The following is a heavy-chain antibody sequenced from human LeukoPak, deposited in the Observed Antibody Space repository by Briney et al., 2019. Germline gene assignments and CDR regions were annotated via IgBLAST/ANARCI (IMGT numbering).Heavy chain of an antibody. CDR2: IKQDGSEK. D-gene: IGHD2-2*01. V-gene: IGHV3-7*01. Sequence: GGSLRLSCAASGFTFSSYSMNWVRQAPGKGLEWVANIKQDGSEKYYVDSVKGRFTISRDNAKNSLYLQMNSLRAEDTAVYYCARDFSSSWYARPFDYWGQGTLVTVSS. CDR3: ARDFSSSWYARPFDY. J-gene: IGHJ4*02. CDR1: GFTFSSYS.